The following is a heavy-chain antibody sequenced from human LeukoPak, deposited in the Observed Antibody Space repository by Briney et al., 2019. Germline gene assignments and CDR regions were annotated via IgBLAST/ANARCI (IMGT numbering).Heavy chain of an antibody. Sequence: KASQTLSLTCTVSGGSISSGGYYWSWIRQHPGKGLEWIGYIYYSGSTYYNPSLKSRVTISVDTSKNQFSLKLSSVTAAGTAVYYCASSISYYDFWSGYPRWFDPWGQGTLVTVSS. CDR1: GGSISSGGYY. CDR2: IYYSGST. J-gene: IGHJ5*02. V-gene: IGHV4-31*03. D-gene: IGHD3-3*01. CDR3: ASSISYYDFWSGYPRWFDP.